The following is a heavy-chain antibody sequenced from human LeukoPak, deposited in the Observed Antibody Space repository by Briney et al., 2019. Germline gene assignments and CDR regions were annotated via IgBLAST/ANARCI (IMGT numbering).Heavy chain of an antibody. CDR3: VFEGRADAFDI. D-gene: IGHD3-10*01. CDR1: GFTFSSYG. CDR2: ISYDGSNK. V-gene: IGHV3-30*03. Sequence: GGSLRLSCAASGFTFSSYGMHWVRQTPGKGLEWVAVISYDGSNKYYADSVKGRFTISRDNSKNTLYLQMNSLRAEDTAVYYCVFEGRADAFDIWGQGTMVTVSS. J-gene: IGHJ3*02.